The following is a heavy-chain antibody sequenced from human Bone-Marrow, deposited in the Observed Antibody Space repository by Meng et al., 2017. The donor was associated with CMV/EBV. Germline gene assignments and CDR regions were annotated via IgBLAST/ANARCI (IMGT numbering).Heavy chain of an antibody. Sequence: GGSLRLSCAASGFTFSSYSMNWVRQAPGKGLEWVSSISSSSSYIYYADSVKGRFTISRDNAKNSLYLQMNSLRAEDTAVYYCARAEERDYGMDVWGQGTTVTVSS. V-gene: IGHV3-21*04. CDR1: GFTFSSYS. CDR2: ISSSSSYI. CDR3: ARAEERDYGMDV. J-gene: IGHJ6*02.